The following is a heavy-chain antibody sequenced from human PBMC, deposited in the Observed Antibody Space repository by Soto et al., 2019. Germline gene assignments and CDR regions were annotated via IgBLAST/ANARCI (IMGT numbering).Heavy chain of an antibody. CDR2: MFYSGST. CDR3: ARLSGYDGYNWFDP. J-gene: IGHJ5*02. V-gene: IGHV4-39*01. D-gene: IGHD5-12*01. Sequence: SXTLSLTCTVSGGSIRSSTYYWGLIRRPPGKGLEWIGSMFYSGSTYHNPSLKSRVTISVDTSKNQFSLKLSSVTAADTAVYYCARLSGYDGYNWFDPWGQGTLVTVS. CDR1: GGSIRSSTYY.